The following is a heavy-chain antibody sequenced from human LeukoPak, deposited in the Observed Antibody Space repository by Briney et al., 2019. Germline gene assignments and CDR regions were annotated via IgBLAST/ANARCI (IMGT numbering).Heavy chain of an antibody. CDR3: ARAFGRYFDY. J-gene: IGHJ4*02. CDR2: ISSTTSSI. V-gene: IGHV3-48*01. Sequence: GSLRLSCAASGFTFSSYSMNWVRQAPGKGLEWVSYISSTTSSIYYADSVKGRFTISRDNAKNPLFLQMNSLRAEDTAVYYCARAFGRYFDYWGQGTLVTVSS. D-gene: IGHD3-10*01. CDR1: GFTFSSYS.